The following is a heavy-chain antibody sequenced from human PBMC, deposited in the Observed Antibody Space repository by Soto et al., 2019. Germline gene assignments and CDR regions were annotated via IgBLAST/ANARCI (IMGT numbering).Heavy chain of an antibody. CDR1: GFTFSSYS. CDR3: ARVGNDYDILTGYS. CDR2: ISSSSSYI. V-gene: IGHV3-21*01. D-gene: IGHD3-9*01. J-gene: IGHJ4*02. Sequence: GGSLRLSCAASGFTFSSYSMNWVRQAPGKGLEWVSSISSSSSYIYYADSVKGRFTISRDNAKNSLYLQMNSLRAEDTAVYYCARVGNDYDILTGYSWGQGTLVTAPQ.